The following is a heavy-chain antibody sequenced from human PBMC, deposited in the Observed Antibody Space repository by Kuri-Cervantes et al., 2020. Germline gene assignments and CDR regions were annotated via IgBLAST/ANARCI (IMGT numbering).Heavy chain of an antibody. CDR1: GFTFSSYS. CDR3: ARTRIAVAGTFDY. Sequence: GGSLRLSCAASGFTFSSYSMNWVRQAPGKGLEWVAVIWYDGSNKYYADSVKGRFTISRDNSKNTLYLQMNSLRAEDTAVYYCARTRIAVAGTFDYWGQGTLVTVSS. D-gene: IGHD6-19*01. CDR2: IWYDGSNK. V-gene: IGHV3-33*08. J-gene: IGHJ4*02.